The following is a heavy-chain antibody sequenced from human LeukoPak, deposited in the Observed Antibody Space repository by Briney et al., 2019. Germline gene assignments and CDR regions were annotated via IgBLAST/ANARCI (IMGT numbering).Heavy chain of an antibody. D-gene: IGHD5-12*01. Sequence: SETLSLTCTVSGYSISSGYYWGWIRQPPGKGLEWTGSIDHSGSTHYNPSLKSRVTISVDTSKNQFSLKLSSVTAADTAVYYCARQGYSGYDSRGSFDYWGQGTLVTVSS. CDR3: ARQGYSGYDSRGSFDY. V-gene: IGHV4-38-2*02. CDR1: GYSISSGYY. J-gene: IGHJ4*02. CDR2: IDHSGST.